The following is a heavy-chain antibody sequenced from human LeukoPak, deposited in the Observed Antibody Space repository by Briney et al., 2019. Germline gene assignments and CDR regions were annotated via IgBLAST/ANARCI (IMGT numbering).Heavy chain of an antibody. J-gene: IGHJ4*02. CDR2: IYYSGST. V-gene: IGHV4-39*01. CDR1: GGSVSSSTYY. D-gene: IGHD6-6*01. Sequence: PSETLSLTCTVSGGSVSSSTYYWDWIRQPPGKGLEWIGTIYYSGSTYYNPSLKSRVTISVDTSKNQFSLRLSSVTAADTAVYYCASRRRSNSSHDYWGQGTLVTVSS. CDR3: ASRRRSNSSHDY.